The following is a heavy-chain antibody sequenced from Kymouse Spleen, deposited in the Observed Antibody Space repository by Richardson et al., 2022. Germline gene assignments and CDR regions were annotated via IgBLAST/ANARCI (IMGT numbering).Heavy chain of an antibody. D-gene: IGHD6-6*01. J-gene: IGHJ6*02. CDR1: GFTFSSYG. Sequence: QVQLVESGGGVVQPGRSLRLSCAASGFTFSSYGMHWVRQAPGKGLEWVAVIWYDGSNKYYADSVKGRFTISRDNSKNTLYLQMNSLRAEDTAVYYCASIAARRYYYYYGMDVWGQGTTVTVSS. V-gene: IGHV3-33*01. CDR2: IWYDGSNK. CDR3: ASIAARRYYYYYGMDV.